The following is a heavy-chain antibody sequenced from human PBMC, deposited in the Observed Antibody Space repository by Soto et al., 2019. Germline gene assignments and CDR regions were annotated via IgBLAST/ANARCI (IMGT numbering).Heavy chain of an antibody. CDR3: AKVLSSGSYSGALEY. D-gene: IGHD1-26*01. V-gene: IGHV3-23*01. J-gene: IGHJ4*02. CDR1: GFSITSFA. Sequence: VGSLRLSCVASGFSITSFAMSWVRQAPGKGLEWASAISASGGSTYADSVKGRFTISRDNSKNTLYLQMNSLRVEDTAAYYCAKVLSSGSYSGALEYWGQGALVTVSS. CDR2: ISASGGST.